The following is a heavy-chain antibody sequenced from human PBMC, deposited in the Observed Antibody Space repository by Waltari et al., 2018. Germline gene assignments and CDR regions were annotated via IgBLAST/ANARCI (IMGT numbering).Heavy chain of an antibody. CDR1: GFTSSPYW. J-gene: IGHJ6*02. V-gene: IGHV3-74*03. D-gene: IGHD3-3*02. CDR3: ARGSFLEWLGGMDV. CDR2: INLDGSST. Sequence: EVQLVESGGGLFQPGGSLRLSCAASGFTSSPYWMQWVRQAPGKGLVWGSRINLDGSSTTYADSVKGRFTISRDNAKNTLSLQMNSLRAEDTAVYYCARGSFLEWLGGMDVWGQGTTVSVS.